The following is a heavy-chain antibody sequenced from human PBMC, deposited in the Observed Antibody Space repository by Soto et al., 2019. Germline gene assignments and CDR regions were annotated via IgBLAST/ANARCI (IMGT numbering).Heavy chain of an antibody. V-gene: IGHV3-48*02. CDR1: GFPFSIYS. CDR3: ARSVEGHFDY. Sequence: EVQLVESGGGLVQPGGSLRLSCAASGFPFSIYSMNWVRQAPGKGLEWFSYITSDTNTIKYADSVKGRFTISRDNAKNSLYLQMNSLRDEDTVVYFCARSVEGHFDYWGQGTVVTVSS. J-gene: IGHJ4*02. D-gene: IGHD6-19*01. CDR2: ITSDTNTI.